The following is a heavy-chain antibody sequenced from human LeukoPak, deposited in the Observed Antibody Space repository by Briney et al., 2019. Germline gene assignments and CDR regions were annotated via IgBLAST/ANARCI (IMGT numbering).Heavy chain of an antibody. CDR1: GYTFTSYD. Sequence: ASVKVSCKASGYTFTSYDINWVRQATGQGLEWMGWISAYNGNTNYAQKLQGRVTMTTDTSTSTAYMELRSLRSDDTAVYYCARDSEIHFDYWGQGTLVTVSS. V-gene: IGHV1-18*01. CDR3: ARDSEIHFDY. D-gene: IGHD1-26*01. J-gene: IGHJ4*02. CDR2: ISAYNGNT.